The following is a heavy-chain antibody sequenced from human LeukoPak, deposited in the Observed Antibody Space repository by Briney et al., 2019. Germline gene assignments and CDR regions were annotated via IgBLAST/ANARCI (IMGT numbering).Heavy chain of an antibody. CDR2: ISTDGSTV. CDR1: GFTFSRYE. Sequence: PGGSLRLSCAASGFTFSRYEMTWVRQAPGKGLEWLSYISTDGSTVYYADSVKGRFTISRDNSKNTLYLQMNSLRAEDTAVYYCAKQAVAGSYYYYYMDVWGKGTTVTVSS. J-gene: IGHJ6*03. V-gene: IGHV3-48*03. D-gene: IGHD6-19*01. CDR3: AKQAVAGSYYYYYMDV.